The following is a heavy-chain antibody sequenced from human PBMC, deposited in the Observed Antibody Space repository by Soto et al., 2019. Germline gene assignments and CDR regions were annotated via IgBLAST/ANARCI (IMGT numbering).Heavy chain of an antibody. J-gene: IGHJ6*03. Sequence: GGSLRLSCAASGFTFSSYWMHWVRQAPGKGLVWVSRINSDGSSTSYADSVKGRFTISRDNAKNTLYLQMNSLRAEDTAVYYCAREVYDFWSGYLSGSYYYMDVWGKGTTVTVSS. D-gene: IGHD3-3*01. CDR3: AREVYDFWSGYLSGSYYYMDV. V-gene: IGHV3-74*01. CDR1: GFTFSSYW. CDR2: INSDGSST.